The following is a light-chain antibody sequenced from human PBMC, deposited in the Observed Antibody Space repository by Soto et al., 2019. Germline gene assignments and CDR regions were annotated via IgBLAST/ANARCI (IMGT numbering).Light chain of an antibody. CDR2: NDD. CDR3: SAWDASLGAIL. J-gene: IGLJ3*02. CDR1: SSNIGSNI. V-gene: IGLV1-44*01. Sequence: QSVLSQPPSASGTPGQTVTISCSGRSSNIGSNIVNWYQQLPGTAPKLLIYNDDHQPSGVADRFSGSKSGTSASLAISGLQSEDEADYYCSAWDASLGAILFGGGTKLTVL.